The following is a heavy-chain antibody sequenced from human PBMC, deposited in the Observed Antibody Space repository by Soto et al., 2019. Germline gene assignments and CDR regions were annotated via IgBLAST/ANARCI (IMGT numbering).Heavy chain of an antibody. J-gene: IGHJ3*01. CDR3: LSDRRYVFDF. CDR2: IRLSGSAT. Sequence: GGSLRLSCAASGFTFSSYTMNWVRQAPGKGLEWLSYIRLSGSATYNTGSVKGRFTISRDNAKNSLYLQMNSLTDEDTAVYYCLSDRRYVFDFWAQGAMVPVSS. D-gene: IGHD3-3*01. CDR1: GFTFSSYT. V-gene: IGHV3-48*02.